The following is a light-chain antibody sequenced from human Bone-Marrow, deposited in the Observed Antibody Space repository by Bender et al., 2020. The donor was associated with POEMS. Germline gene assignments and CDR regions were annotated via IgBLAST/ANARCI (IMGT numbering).Light chain of an antibody. CDR1: NSDVGGYNL. V-gene: IGLV2-14*01. Sequence: QSALTQPASVSGSPGQSIIISCTGTNSDVGGYNLVSWYQHLPGKAPKLIIYEVSNRPSGVSNRFSGSKSGNTASLTISGLQAEDEADYYCSSYTSSSRWVFGGGTKLTVL. CDR2: EVS. J-gene: IGLJ3*02. CDR3: SSYTSSSRWV.